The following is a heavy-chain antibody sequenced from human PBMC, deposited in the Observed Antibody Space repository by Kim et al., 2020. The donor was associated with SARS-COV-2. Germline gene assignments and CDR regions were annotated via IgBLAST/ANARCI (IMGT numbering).Heavy chain of an antibody. CDR1: GYTFTGYY. V-gene: IGHV1-2*02. CDR3: AGGIVVVPAANYYYYGRDV. CDR2: ISPNSGGT. Sequence: ASVKVSCKASGYTFTGYYMHWVRQAPGQGLEWMGWISPNSGGTNYAQKFQGRVTMTRDTSISTAYMELSRLRSDDTAVYYCAGGIVVVPAANYYYYGRDVWGQGTTVTVSS. D-gene: IGHD2-2*01. J-gene: IGHJ6*02.